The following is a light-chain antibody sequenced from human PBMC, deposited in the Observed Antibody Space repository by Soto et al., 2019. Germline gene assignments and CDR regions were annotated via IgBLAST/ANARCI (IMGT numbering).Light chain of an antibody. Sequence: DIQMTQSPSSLSASVGDRVTITCRASQSISSYLNWYQQKPGKAPKLLIYAASSLQSGVPSRFSGSGSGTDFTLTISSLQPEDFATYYCQQSYCTPPFTFGQGTKVEIK. CDR2: AAS. J-gene: IGKJ1*01. CDR1: QSISSY. V-gene: IGKV1-39*01. CDR3: QQSYCTPPFT.